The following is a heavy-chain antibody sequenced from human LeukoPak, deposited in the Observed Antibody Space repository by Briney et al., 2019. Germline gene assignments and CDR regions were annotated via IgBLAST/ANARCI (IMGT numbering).Heavy chain of an antibody. CDR1: GFTFSSYA. CDR2: ISYDGSNK. D-gene: IGHD3-22*01. J-gene: IGHJ4*02. Sequence: PGGSLRLSCAASGFTFSSYAMHWVRQAPGKGLEWVAVISYDGSNKYYADSVKGRFTISRDNSKNTLYLQINSLRAEDTAVYYCARAIYYYDSYLDYWGQGTLVTVSS. CDR3: ARAIYYYDSYLDY. V-gene: IGHV3-30-3*01.